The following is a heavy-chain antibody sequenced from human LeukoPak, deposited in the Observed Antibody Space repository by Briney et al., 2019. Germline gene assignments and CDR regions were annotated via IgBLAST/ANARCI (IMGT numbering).Heavy chain of an antibody. CDR1: GGTFSSYA. J-gene: IGHJ4*02. D-gene: IGHD3-3*01. CDR3: ARDPITIFGVVILGPAFDY. CDR2: ISAYNGNT. V-gene: IGHV1-18*01. Sequence: ASVKVSCKASGGTFSSYAISWVRQAPGQGLEWMGWISAYNGNTNYAQKLQGRVTMTTDTSTSTAYMELRSLRSDDTAVYYCARDPITIFGVVILGPAFDYWGQGTLVTVSS.